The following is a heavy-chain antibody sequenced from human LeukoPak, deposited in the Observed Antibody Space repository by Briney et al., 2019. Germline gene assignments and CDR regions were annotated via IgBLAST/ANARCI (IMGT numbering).Heavy chain of an antibody. CDR1: GYTFTSYG. Sequence: ASVKVSCKASGYTFTSYGISWVRQAPGQGLEWMGWISAYNGNTNYAQKLQGRVTMTTDTSTSTAYMELRSLGSDDTAVYYCARETPDDSSGYYLAFGDWGQGTLVTVSS. V-gene: IGHV1-18*01. CDR3: ARETPDDSSGYYLAFGD. D-gene: IGHD3-22*01. CDR2: ISAYNGNT. J-gene: IGHJ4*02.